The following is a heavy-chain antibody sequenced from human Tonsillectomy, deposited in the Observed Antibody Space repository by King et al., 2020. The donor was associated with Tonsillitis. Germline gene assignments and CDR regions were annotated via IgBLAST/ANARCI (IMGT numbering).Heavy chain of an antibody. CDR3: AKVPPAVLAGVTGGVEYFQH. CDR2: ISHDEGNK. Sequence: VQLVESGGGVVQPGRSLRLSCAASGFTFDSFGMHWVRQAPGRGLEWVAAISHDEGNKYYADSVKGRFTISRDNSKNTLYLQMNSLRAEDTAVYYCAKVPPAVLAGVTGGVEYFQHWGQGTLVTVSS. V-gene: IGHV3-30*18. J-gene: IGHJ1*01. D-gene: IGHD2-8*01. CDR1: GFTFDSFG.